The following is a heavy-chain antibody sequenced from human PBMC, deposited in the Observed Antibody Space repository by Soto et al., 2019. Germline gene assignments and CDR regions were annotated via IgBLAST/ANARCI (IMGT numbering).Heavy chain of an antibody. CDR3: ARGEEYIAARPLMDV. Sequence: ASVKVSCKASGYTFTTSGISWVRQAPGQGLEWMGWISAYNGNTNYAQKLQGRVTMTTDTSTSTAYMELRSLRSDDTAVYYCARGEEYIAARPLMDVWVHGTTVTVPS. V-gene: IGHV1-18*04. D-gene: IGHD6-6*01. CDR2: ISAYNGNT. J-gene: IGHJ6*02. CDR1: GYTFTTSG.